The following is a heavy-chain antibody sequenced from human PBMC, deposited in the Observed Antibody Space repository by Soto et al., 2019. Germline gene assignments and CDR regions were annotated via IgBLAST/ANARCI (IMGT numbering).Heavy chain of an antibody. CDR1: GGTFSSYA. D-gene: IGHD6-13*01. Sequence: ASVKVSCKASGGTFSSYAISWVRQAPGQGLEWKGGIIPIFGTANYAQKFQGRVTITADESTSTAYMELSSLRSEDTAVYYCARDLSRRAAAAGGYYFDYWGQGTLVTVS. CDR3: ARDLSRRAAAAGGYYFDY. J-gene: IGHJ4*02. CDR2: IIPIFGTA. V-gene: IGHV1-69*13.